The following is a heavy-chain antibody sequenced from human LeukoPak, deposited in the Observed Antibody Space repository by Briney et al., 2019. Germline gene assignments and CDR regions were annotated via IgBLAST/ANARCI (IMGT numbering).Heavy chain of an antibody. CDR3: ARDKAGYNDY. Sequence: PSETLSLTCTVSGGSISSYYWSWIRQPPGKGLEWIGYIYYSGSTTYIPSLKSRVSISVDTSKNQFSLRLSSVTAADTAVYYCARDKAGYNDYWGQGTLVTVSS. CDR2: IYYSGST. V-gene: IGHV4-59*01. D-gene: IGHD5-24*01. CDR1: GGSISSYY. J-gene: IGHJ4*02.